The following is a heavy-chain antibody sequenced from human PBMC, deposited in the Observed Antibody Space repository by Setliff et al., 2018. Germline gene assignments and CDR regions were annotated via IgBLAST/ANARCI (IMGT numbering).Heavy chain of an antibody. Sequence: GASVKVSCKASGYTFTSYYMHWVRQAPGQGLEWMGIINPSGGSTSYAQKFQGRVTMTRHTSTSTVYMELSSLRSEDTAVYYCARDEGSGWYVGYWGQGTLVTVSS. CDR3: ARDEGSGWYVGY. CDR1: GYTFTSYY. J-gene: IGHJ4*02. D-gene: IGHD6-19*01. V-gene: IGHV1-46*01. CDR2: INPSGGST.